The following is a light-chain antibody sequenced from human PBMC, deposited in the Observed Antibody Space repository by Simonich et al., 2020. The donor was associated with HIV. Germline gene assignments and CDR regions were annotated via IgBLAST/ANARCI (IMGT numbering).Light chain of an antibody. CDR3: QEYNKWPPWT. V-gene: IGKV3-15*01. Sequence: EIVMTQSPATLSVSPGESTTLSCKASQSVRSYLSWDQQKPGHAPRLLIYGASSRAIGIPARFSGSGSGTEFTLTISSLQSEDFAVYYCQEYNKWPPWTFGQGTKVEIK. CDR1: QSVRSY. J-gene: IGKJ1*01. CDR2: GAS.